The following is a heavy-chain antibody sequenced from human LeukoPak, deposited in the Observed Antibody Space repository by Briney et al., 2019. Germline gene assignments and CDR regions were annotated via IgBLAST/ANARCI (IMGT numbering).Heavy chain of an antibody. CDR3: ARDLHGGYLFDY. CDR1: GFTFSSYG. V-gene: IGHV3-33*01. D-gene: IGHD4-23*01. J-gene: IGHJ4*02. CDR2: IWYDGSNK. Sequence: PGGSLRLSCAASGFTFSSYGMHWVRQAPGKGLEWVAVIWYDGSNKYYADSVKGRFTISRDNSKNTLYLQMNSLRAEDTAVYYCARDLHGGYLFDYWGQGTLVTVSS.